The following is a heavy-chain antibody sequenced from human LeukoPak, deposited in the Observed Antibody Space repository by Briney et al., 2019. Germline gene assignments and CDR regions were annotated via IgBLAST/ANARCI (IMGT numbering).Heavy chain of an antibody. CDR2: IYPGDSDT. V-gene: IGHV5-51*01. D-gene: IGHD4-17*01. Sequence: GESLKISCKVSGYSFTNYWIGWVRQMPGKGLEWMGIIYPGDSDTKYSPSFQGQVTFSADKSITTAYLQWSSLKASDTAMYYCARKHDYGDFPFDYWGQGTLVTVSS. CDR1: GYSFTNYW. J-gene: IGHJ4*02. CDR3: ARKHDYGDFPFDY.